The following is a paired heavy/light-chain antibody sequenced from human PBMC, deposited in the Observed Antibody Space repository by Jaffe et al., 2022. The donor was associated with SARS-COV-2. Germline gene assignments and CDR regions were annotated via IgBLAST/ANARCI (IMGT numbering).Heavy chain of an antibody. D-gene: IGHD2-15*01. V-gene: IGHV6-1*01. CDR3: ARDAEGTTRYCSGATCYFPIYYFDY. Sequence: QVQLQQSGPGLVKPSQTLSLTCAISGDSVSSNSAAWNWIRQSPSRGLEWLGRTYYRSKWNNDYAVSVKSRITINPDTSKNQFSLQLNSVTPEDTAVYYCARDAEGTTRYCSGATCYFPIYYFDYWGQGTLVTVSS. CDR2: TYYRSKWNN. J-gene: IGHJ4*02. CDR1: GDSVSSNSAA.
Light chain of an antibody. CDR1: SSDVGGYNY. J-gene: IGLJ2*01. V-gene: IGLV2-14*01. Sequence: QSALTQPASVSGSPGQSITISCTGTSSDVGGYNYVSWYQQHPGKAPKLMIYDVSNRPSGVSNRFSGSKSGNTASLTISGLQAEDEADYWCSSYTSSNTVVFGGGTKLTVL. CDR2: DVS. CDR3: SSYTSSNTVV.